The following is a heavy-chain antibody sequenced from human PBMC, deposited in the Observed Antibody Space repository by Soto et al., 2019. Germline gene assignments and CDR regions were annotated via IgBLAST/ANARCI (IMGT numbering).Heavy chain of an antibody. CDR2: ISGSGGST. CDR3: ARRSSSWYFDY. V-gene: IGHV3-23*01. CDR1: GFTFSSYA. D-gene: IGHD6-13*01. J-gene: IGHJ4*02. Sequence: PGGSLRLSCAASGFTFSSYAMNRVRQAPGKGLEWVSVISGSGGSTYYADSVKGRFTISRDNSKNTLYLQMNSLRAEDTAVYYCARRSSSWYFDYWGQGTLVTVSS.